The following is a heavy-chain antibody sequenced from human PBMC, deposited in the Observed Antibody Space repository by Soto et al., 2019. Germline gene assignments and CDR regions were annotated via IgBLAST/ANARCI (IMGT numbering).Heavy chain of an antibody. Sequence: PSDTLSLTCSVSGGSINSSNYYWAWIRQPPGKGLEWIGSIYYIGNTYYNPSLKSRVTMSVDTSKNQFSLKVTSVTAADTAIYYCAREDRTNGYNYDYWGQGTLVTVSS. D-gene: IGHD1-1*01. CDR2: IYYIGNT. V-gene: IGHV4-39*01. CDR3: AREDRTNGYNYDY. J-gene: IGHJ4*02. CDR1: GGSINSSNYY.